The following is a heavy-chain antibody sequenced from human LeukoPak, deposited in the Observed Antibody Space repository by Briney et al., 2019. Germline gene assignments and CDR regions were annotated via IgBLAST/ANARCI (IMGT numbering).Heavy chain of an antibody. CDR2: IYSGGST. J-gene: IGHJ4*02. CDR1: EFSVGSNY. D-gene: IGHD6-19*01. V-gene: IGHV3-66*01. Sequence: GGSLRLSCAASEFSVGSNYMTWVRQAPGKGLEWVSLIYSGGSTYYADSVKGRFIISRDNSKNTLYLQMNSLRAEDTAVYYCARGKAVAGHTEDYWGQGTLVTVSS. CDR3: ARGKAVAGHTEDY.